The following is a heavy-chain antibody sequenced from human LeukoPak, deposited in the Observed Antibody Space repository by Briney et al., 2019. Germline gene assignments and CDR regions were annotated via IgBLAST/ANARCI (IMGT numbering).Heavy chain of an antibody. CDR1: GFTFSSYW. J-gene: IGHJ4*02. CDR3: ARGSRVAGLSLFDY. D-gene: IGHD6-19*01. CDR2: INSDGSST. V-gene: IGHV3-74*01. Sequence: PGGPLRLSCAASGFTFSSYWMHWVRQAPGKGLVWVSRINSDGSSTSYADSVKGRFTISRDNAKNTLYLQMNSLRAEDTAVYYCARGSRVAGLSLFDYWGQGTLVTVSS.